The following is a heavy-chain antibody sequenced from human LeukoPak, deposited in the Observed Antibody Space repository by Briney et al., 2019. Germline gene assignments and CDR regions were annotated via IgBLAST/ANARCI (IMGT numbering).Heavy chain of an antibody. D-gene: IGHD3-10*01. CDR3: ARDYGRSRDYGMDV. V-gene: IGHV3-7*01. CDR2: IKQDGSEK. J-gene: IGHJ6*02. CDR1: GFTFSNYW. Sequence: PGGSLRLSCAASGFTFSNYWMSWVRQAPGKGLEWVANIKQDGSEKYYEDSVKGRFTISRDNAKNTLYLQMNSLRVEDTAVYYCARDYGRSRDYGMDVWGPGTTVTVSS.